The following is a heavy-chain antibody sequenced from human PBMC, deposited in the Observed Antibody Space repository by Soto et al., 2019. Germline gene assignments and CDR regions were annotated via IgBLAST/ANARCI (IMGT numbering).Heavy chain of an antibody. D-gene: IGHD2-8*01. CDR1: GGTFSSYT. V-gene: IGHV1-69*02. J-gene: IGHJ6*02. Sequence: QVQLVRSGAEVKKPGSSVKVSCKASGGTFSSYTISWVRQAPGQGLEWMGRIIPILGIANYAQKFQGRVTITADKSTSTAYMELSSLRSEDTAVYYCASEAGNTKEGYGMDVWGQGTTVTVSS. CDR3: ASEAGNTKEGYGMDV. CDR2: IIPILGIA.